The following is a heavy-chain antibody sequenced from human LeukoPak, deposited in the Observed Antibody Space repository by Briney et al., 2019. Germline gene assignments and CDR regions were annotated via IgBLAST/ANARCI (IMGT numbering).Heavy chain of an antibody. CDR1: GFTFSSYA. CDR3: ANDYDFWSARGHY. V-gene: IGHV3-30-3*02. D-gene: IGHD3-3*01. Sequence: PGGSLRLSCAASGFTFSSYAMHWVRQAPGKGLEWVAVISYDGSNKYYADSVKGRFTISRDNSKNTLYLQMNSLRAEDTAVYYCANDYDFWSARGHYWGQGTLVTVSS. J-gene: IGHJ4*02. CDR2: ISYDGSNK.